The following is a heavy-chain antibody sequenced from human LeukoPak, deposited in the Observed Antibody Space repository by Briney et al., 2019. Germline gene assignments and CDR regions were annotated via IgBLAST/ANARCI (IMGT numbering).Heavy chain of an antibody. D-gene: IGHD5-12*01. CDR3: TTEWGYVLQY. Sequence: TGGSLRLSCAASGFTFSNAWMSWVRQAPGKGLKWVGRIKSKTDGGTTDYAAPVKGRFTISRDDSKNTLYLQMNSLKTEDTAAYYCTTEWGYVLQYWGQGTLVTFSS. CDR2: IKSKTDGGTT. J-gene: IGHJ4*02. V-gene: IGHV3-15*01. CDR1: GFTFSNAW.